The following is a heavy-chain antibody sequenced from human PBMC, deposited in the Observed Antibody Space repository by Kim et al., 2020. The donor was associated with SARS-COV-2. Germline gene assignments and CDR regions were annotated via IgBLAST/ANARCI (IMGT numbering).Heavy chain of an antibody. Sequence: SNPSLKSRVTISVDTSKNQFSLKLSSVTAADTAVYYCARGGGYSYGALDYWGQGTLVTVSS. CDR3: ARGGGYSYGALDY. V-gene: IGHV4-34*01. D-gene: IGHD5-18*01. J-gene: IGHJ4*02.